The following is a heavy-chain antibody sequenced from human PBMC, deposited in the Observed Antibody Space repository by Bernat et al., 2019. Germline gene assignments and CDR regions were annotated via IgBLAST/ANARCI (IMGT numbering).Heavy chain of an antibody. D-gene: IGHD3-10*01. CDR2: ISYDGSNK. CDR1: GFTFSSYA. Sequence: QVQLVESGGGVVQPGRSLRLSCAASGFTFSSYAMHWVRQAPGKGLEWVAVISYDGSNKYYADSVKGRFTISRDNSKNTLYLQMNSLRPEDTAVYYCAREGRYGWGSYGDVGAFDIWGQGTLVTVSS. J-gene: IGHJ3*02. V-gene: IGHV3-30-3*01. CDR3: AREGRYGWGSYGDVGAFDI.